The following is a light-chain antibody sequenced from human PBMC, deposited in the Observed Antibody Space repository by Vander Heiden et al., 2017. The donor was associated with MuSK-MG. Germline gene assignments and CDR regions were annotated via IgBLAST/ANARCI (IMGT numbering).Light chain of an antibody. Sequence: QSALTQEASVSGTVGQKVTLSCTGNRNNIGGSAVGWYQQISHGAPKTVMFGNSLPSGIPDRFSVSKSGTTASLTISGLQPEDEADYYCSTWDHSLSVQVFGGGTKLTVL. CDR2: GNS. CDR3: STWDHSLSVQV. V-gene: IGLV1-44*01. J-gene: IGLJ3*02. CDR1: RNNIGGSA.